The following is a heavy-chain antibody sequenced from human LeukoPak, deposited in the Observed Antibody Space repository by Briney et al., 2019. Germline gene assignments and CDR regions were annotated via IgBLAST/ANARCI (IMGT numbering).Heavy chain of an antibody. V-gene: IGHV3-21*01. CDR3: ATEWALAQN. J-gene: IGHJ4*02. CDR2: FSGSSSYI. CDR1: GFTFSTST. Sequence: GGSLRLSCAASGFTFSTSTMSWVRQAPGKGLEWVSSFSGSSSYIYYADSVKGRFTISRDNAKKSLYLQMDSLRAEDTAIYFCATEWALAQNWGQGTLVTVSS. D-gene: IGHD1-26*01.